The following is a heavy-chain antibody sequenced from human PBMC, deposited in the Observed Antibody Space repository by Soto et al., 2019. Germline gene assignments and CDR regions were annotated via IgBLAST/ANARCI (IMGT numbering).Heavy chain of an antibody. V-gene: IGHV3-33*01. Sequence: QVQLVESGGGVVQPGRSLRLSCAASGFTFSSYGMHWVRQAPGKGLEWVTIIWYDGSNKYYADSVKGRFTISRDNSKNTLYLQMNSLRAEDTAVYYCARGAPPGIAARQNWFDPWGQGTLVTVSS. CDR3: ARGAPPGIAARQNWFDP. J-gene: IGHJ5*02. D-gene: IGHD6-25*01. CDR1: GFTFSSYG. CDR2: IWYDGSNK.